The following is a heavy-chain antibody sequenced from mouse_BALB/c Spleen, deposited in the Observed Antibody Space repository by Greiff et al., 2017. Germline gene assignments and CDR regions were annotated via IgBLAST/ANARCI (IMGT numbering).Heavy chain of an antibody. CDR2: INPSSGYT. Sequence: QVQLQQSAAELARPGASVKMSCKASGYTFTSYTMHWVKQRPGQGLEWIGYINPSSGYTEYNQKFKDKTTLTADKSSSTAYMQLSSLTSEDSAVYYCARLYYYGSRDYWGQGTTLTVSS. J-gene: IGHJ2*01. CDR1: GYTFTSYT. CDR3: ARLYYYGSRDY. V-gene: IGHV1-4*02. D-gene: IGHD1-1*01.